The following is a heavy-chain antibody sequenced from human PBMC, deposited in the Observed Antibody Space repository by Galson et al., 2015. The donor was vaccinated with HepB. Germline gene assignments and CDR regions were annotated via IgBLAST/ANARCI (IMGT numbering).Heavy chain of an antibody. J-gene: IGHJ4*02. CDR2: INPSGGST. V-gene: IGHV1-46*03. CDR3: ARDTQEMTTVTDYFDY. D-gene: IGHD4-17*01. CDR1: GYTFTSYY. Sequence: SVKVSCKASGYTFTSYYMHWVRQAPGQGLEWMGIINPSGGSTSYAQKFQGRVTMTRDTSTSTVYMELSSLRSEDTAVYYCARDTQEMTTVTDYFDYWGQGTLVTVSS.